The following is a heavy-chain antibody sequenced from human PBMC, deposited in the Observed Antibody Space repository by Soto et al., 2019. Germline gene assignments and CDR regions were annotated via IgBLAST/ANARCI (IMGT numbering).Heavy chain of an antibody. D-gene: IGHD3-22*01. J-gene: IGHJ4*02. CDR2: IYYSGST. V-gene: IGHV4-30-4*01. Sequence: SETLSLTCTVSGGSISSGENFWSWIRQPPGKGLEWIGYIYYSGSTHYNPSLKSRVTFSVDTSKNQFSLKLSSVTAADTAVFYCAGLYPYESSGYHLDYWSQGTLVTVSS. CDR1: GGSISSGENF. CDR3: AGLYPYESSGYHLDY.